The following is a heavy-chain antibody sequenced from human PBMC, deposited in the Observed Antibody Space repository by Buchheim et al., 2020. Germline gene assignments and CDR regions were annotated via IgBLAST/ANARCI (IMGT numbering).Heavy chain of an antibody. V-gene: IGHV4-34*01. J-gene: IGHJ6*02. CDR1: GGSFSGYY. D-gene: IGHD3-10*01. CDR2: INHTRST. Sequence: QVQLQQWGAGLLKPSETLSLTCAVYGGSFSGYYWSWIRQPPGKGLEWIGEINHTRSTNYNPSPTSRVTISVDTPKKPVSLKLGSMTAADTAVYYCARGRLLWFGELIYYYYGMDVWGQGTT. CDR3: ARGRLLWFGELIYYYYGMDV.